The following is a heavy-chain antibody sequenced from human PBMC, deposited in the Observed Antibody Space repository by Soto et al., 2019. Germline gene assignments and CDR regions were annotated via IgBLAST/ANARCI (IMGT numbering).Heavy chain of an antibody. CDR2: IIPIFGTA. Sequence: ASVKVSCKASGGTFSSYAISWVRQAPGQGLEWMGGIIPIFGTANYAQKFKGRVTITADESTSTAYMELSSLRSEDTAVYYCARIAVAGKGGYWGQGTLVTVSS. CDR1: GGTFSSYA. CDR3: ARIAVAGKGGY. V-gene: IGHV1-69*13. D-gene: IGHD6-19*01. J-gene: IGHJ4*02.